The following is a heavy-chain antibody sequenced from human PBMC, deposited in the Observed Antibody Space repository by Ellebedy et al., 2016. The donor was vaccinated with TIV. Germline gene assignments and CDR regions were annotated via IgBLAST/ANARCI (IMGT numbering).Heavy chain of an antibody. CDR1: GGSINNYY. CDR2: LYTGGIA. J-gene: IGHJ5*02. V-gene: IGHV4-4*07. Sequence: PSETLSLTCTVSGGSINNYYWNWIRQPAGKGLEWIGRLYTGGIATYNPSLKSRVTISVDTSRNQVYLKVNSVTAADTGVYHRARVRFSPGWFDPWGQGTLVTVSS. CDR3: ARVRFSPGWFDP.